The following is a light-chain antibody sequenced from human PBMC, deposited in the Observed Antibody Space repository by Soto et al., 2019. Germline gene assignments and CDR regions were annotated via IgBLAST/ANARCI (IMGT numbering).Light chain of an antibody. CDR3: QHYNSYSEA. CDR1: QTISSW. Sequence: DIQMTQSPSTLSGSVGDRVTITCRASQTISSWLAWYQQKPGKDPKLLIYKASTLNSGVPSRFSGSGSGTEFTLTISSLQPDDFATYDCQHYNSYSEAFGQGTKVELK. J-gene: IGKJ1*01. CDR2: KAS. V-gene: IGKV1-5*03.